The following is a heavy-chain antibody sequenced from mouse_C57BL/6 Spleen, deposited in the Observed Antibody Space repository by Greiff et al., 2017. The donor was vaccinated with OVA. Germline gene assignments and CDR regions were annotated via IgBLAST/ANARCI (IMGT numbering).Heavy chain of an antibody. Sequence: EVKLMESGGGLVKPGGSLKLSCAASGFTFSSYAMSWVRQTPEKRLEWVATISDGGSYTYYPDNVKGRFTISRDNAKNNLYLQMSHLKSEDTAMYYCARDKGTAYWGQGTLVTVSP. D-gene: IGHD3-3*01. V-gene: IGHV5-4*01. CDR3: ARDKGTAY. J-gene: IGHJ3*01. CDR2: ISDGGSYT. CDR1: GFTFSSYA.